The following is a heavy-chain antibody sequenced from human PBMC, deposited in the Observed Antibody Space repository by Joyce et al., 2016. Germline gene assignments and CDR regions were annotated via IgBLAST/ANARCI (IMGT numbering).Heavy chain of an antibody. D-gene: IGHD5-18*01. CDR2: LYAAVTT. CDR3: ATLRSGYSSSSSMFDY. CDR1: GFTGTSKY. V-gene: IGHV3-53*04. J-gene: IGHJ4*02. Sequence: EVQLVESGGGLVQPGGSLRLSCVVSGFTGTSKYISWVRRAPGKWLDGVSVLYAAVTTFYADSVKGRFTISRHSSRSTVYLQLDSLRTEDTAVYYCATLRSGYSSSSSMFDYWGQGTLVTVSS.